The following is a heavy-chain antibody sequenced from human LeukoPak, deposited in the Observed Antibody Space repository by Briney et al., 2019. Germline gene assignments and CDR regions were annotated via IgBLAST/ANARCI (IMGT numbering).Heavy chain of an antibody. Sequence: ASVKVSCKASGYTFTSYGISWVRQAPGQGLEWMGWISAYNGNTNYAQKLQGRVTMTTDTSTSTAYMELRSLRSDDTAVYYCARDRYDYGDYGGLDYRGQGTLVTVSS. V-gene: IGHV1-18*01. CDR3: ARDRYDYGDYGGLDY. J-gene: IGHJ4*02. D-gene: IGHD4-17*01. CDR1: GYTFTSYG. CDR2: ISAYNGNT.